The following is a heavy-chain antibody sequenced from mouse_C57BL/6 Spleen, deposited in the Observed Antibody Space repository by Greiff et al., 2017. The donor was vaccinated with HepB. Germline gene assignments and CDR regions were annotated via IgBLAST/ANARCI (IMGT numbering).Heavy chain of an antibody. Sequence: EVQLVESGGGLVQPKGSLKLSCAASGFSFNTYAMNWVRQAPGKGLEWVARIRSKSNNYATYYADSVKDRFTISRDDSESMLYLQMNNLKTEDTAMYYCVRPSYYSNYEAMDYWGQGTSVTVSS. CDR2: IRSKSNNYAT. D-gene: IGHD2-5*01. CDR3: VRPSYYSNYEAMDY. CDR1: GFSFNTYA. J-gene: IGHJ4*01. V-gene: IGHV10-1*01.